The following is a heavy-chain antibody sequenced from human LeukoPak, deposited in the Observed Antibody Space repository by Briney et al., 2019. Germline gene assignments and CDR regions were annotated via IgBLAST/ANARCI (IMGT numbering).Heavy chain of an antibody. V-gene: IGHV4-4*02. CDR1: GGSISSSNC. D-gene: IGHD6-19*01. J-gene: IGHJ5*02. CDR2: IYHSGST. Sequence: PSETLSLTCAVSGGSISSSNCWSWVRQPPGKGLEWIGEIYHSGSTNYNPSLKSRVTISVDKSKNQFSLKLSSVTAADTAVYYCAREIDSSGWYVRWFDPWGQGTLVTVSS. CDR3: AREIDSSGWYVRWFDP.